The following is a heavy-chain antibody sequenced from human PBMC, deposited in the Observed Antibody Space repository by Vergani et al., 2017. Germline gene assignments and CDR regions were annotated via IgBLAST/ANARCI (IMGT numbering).Heavy chain of an antibody. CDR3: ARQVAVAGXWWGPYYYYGMDV. CDR2: IDPSDSYT. CDR1: GYSFTSYW. J-gene: IGHJ6*02. V-gene: IGHV5-10-1*01. D-gene: IGHD6-19*01. Sequence: EVQLVQSGAEVKKPGESLRISCKGSGYSFTSYWISWVRQMPGKGLEWMGRIDPSDSYTNYSPSFQGHVTISADKSISTAYLQWSSLKASDTAMYYCARQVAVAGXWWGPYYYYGMDVWGQGTTVTVSS.